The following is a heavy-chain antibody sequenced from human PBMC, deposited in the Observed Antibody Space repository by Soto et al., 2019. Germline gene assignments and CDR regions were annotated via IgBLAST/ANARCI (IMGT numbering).Heavy chain of an antibody. D-gene: IGHD2-15*01. CDR2: INAGNGNT. CDR1: GYTFTSYA. V-gene: IGHV1-3*05. J-gene: IGHJ4*02. Sequence: QVQLVQSGAEEKKPGASVKVSCKASGYTFTSYAMQWVRQAPGQRLEWMGWINAGNGNTKYSQKFQGRVTITRDTSASTAYMELSSPRSEDTAGYYCERSGAPIDYWGQGTLVTVSS. CDR3: ERSGAPIDY.